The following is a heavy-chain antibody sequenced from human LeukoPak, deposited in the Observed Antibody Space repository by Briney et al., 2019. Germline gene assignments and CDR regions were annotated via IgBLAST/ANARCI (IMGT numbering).Heavy chain of an antibody. CDR1: GFTFSSYA. J-gene: IGHJ4*02. CDR3: AKDCSSTSCYVGYDY. CDR2: ISGSGGST. V-gene: IGHV3-23*01. Sequence: GGSLRLSCAASGFTFSSYAMSWVRQAPGRGLEWVSAISGSGGSTYYADSVKGRFTISRDNSKNTLYLQMNSLRAEDTAVYYCAKDCSSTSCYVGYDYWGQGTLVTVSS. D-gene: IGHD2-2*01.